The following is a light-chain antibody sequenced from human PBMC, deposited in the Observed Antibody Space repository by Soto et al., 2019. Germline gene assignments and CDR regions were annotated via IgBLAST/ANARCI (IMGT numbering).Light chain of an antibody. CDR1: SSNIRAGYD. V-gene: IGLV1-40*01. J-gene: IGLJ1*01. CDR3: QSYDSSLSALYV. CDR2: GNS. Sequence: QSALTQPPSVSGAPGQRVTISCTGSSSNIRAGYDVHWYQQLPGTAPKLLIYGNSNRPSGVPDRFSGSKSGTSASLAITGLQAEDEADYYCQSYDSSLSALYVFGTGTKV.